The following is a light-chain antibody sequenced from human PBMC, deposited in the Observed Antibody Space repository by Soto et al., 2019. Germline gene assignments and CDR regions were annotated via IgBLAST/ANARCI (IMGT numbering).Light chain of an antibody. CDR1: RCISSY. CDR2: APS. V-gene: IGKV1-16*01. CDR3: QQYNSYSPIP. Sequence: DIQMTQSPSSLFASVADSVTITCWASRCISSYLHWCQQTPETAPEPLIYAPSSLQSGVPPRFSGRGSGIDFTLTISSLQADAFGTYYGQQYNSYSPIPFGGGTKVDIK. J-gene: IGKJ4*01.